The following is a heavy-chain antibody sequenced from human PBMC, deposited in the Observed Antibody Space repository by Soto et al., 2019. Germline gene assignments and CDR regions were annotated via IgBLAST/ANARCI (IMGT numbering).Heavy chain of an antibody. CDR2: ISGSGGST. CDR3: AKGVVVIFNYFDY. CDR1: GFTFRSYA. J-gene: IGHJ4*02. D-gene: IGHD3-22*01. Sequence: AGGSLRLSFAAPGFTFRSYARSWFRQAPGKGLEWVSAISGSGGSTYYADSVKGRFTISRDNSKNTLYLQMNSLRAEDTAVYYCAKGVVVIFNYFDYWGQGTLVTDSS. V-gene: IGHV3-23*01.